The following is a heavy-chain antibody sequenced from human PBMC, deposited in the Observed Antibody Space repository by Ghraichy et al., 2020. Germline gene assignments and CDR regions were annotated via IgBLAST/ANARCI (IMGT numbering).Heavy chain of an antibody. V-gene: IGHV3-53*01. CDR3: TRGSVNPFDY. Sequence: GGSLRLSCAASGFTVSSNYMSWVRQAPGKGLEWVSVIHSDGNTYYADSVKGRFTVSRDNSKSTLYLQMNSLRAEDTAVYYCTRGSVNPFDYWGQGTLVTVSS. J-gene: IGHJ4*02. CDR2: IHSDGNT. CDR1: GFTVSSNY. D-gene: IGHD1-14*01.